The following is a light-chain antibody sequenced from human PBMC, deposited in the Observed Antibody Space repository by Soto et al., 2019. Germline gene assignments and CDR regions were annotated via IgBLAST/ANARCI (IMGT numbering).Light chain of an antibody. CDR1: SSDVGGYNY. CDR2: DVS. Sequence: QSALTQPASMSGSPGQSITISCTGTSSDVGGYNYVSWYQQHPGKAPKLMIYDVSNRPSGVSNRFSGSKSGNTASLTISGLQAEDEADYYCSSYTSSSTLYAFGTGTKVTVL. V-gene: IGLV2-14*01. CDR3: SSYTSSSTLYA. J-gene: IGLJ1*01.